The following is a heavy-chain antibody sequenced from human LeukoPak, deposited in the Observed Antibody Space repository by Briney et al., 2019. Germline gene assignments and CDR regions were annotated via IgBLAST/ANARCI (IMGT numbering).Heavy chain of an antibody. J-gene: IGHJ6*02. V-gene: IGHV1-18*01. CDR1: GYTFASYA. CDR2: ISGYNGNT. D-gene: IGHD5-18*01. Sequence: ASVKVSCKASGYTFASYATSWARQAPGQGLEWMGWISGYNGNTKYAQKVQGRVTMTTDTSTSTAYMELRSLRSDDTAVYYCARGYSYGSDYYYGMDVWGQGTTVTVSS. CDR3: ARGYSYGSDYYYGMDV.